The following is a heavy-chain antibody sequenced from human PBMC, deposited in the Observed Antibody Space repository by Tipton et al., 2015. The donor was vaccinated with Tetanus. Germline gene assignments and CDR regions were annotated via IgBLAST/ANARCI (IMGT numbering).Heavy chain of an antibody. V-gene: IGHV1-69*01. Sequence: QSGPEVKKPGSSVRVSCKTSGGTFRTYAISWVRQAPGQGPEWMGGIFPMYGTANYAPKFQGRVTITADESTSTAYMELRKLRSDDTAVYYCARTLAYCSRSACYHLRGYEFWGQGTLVTVSS. CDR3: ARTLAYCSRSACYHLRGYEF. J-gene: IGHJ4*02. CDR2: IFPMYGTA. CDR1: GGTFRTYA. D-gene: IGHD2-2*01.